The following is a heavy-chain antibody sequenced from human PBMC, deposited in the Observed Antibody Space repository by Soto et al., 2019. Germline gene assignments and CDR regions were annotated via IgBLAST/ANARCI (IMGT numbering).Heavy chain of an antibody. Sequence: QLQLQESGSGLVKPSQTLSLTCAVSGGSISSGGYSWSWIRQPPGKGLEWIGYIYHSGSTYYNPSLKSRVTIAVDRSKNQFSLKLSSVTAADTAVYYCARYYYGSDATAHFDYWGQGTLVTVSS. D-gene: IGHD3-10*01. CDR3: ARYYYGSDATAHFDY. J-gene: IGHJ4*02. V-gene: IGHV4-30-2*01. CDR2: IYHSGST. CDR1: GGSISSGGYS.